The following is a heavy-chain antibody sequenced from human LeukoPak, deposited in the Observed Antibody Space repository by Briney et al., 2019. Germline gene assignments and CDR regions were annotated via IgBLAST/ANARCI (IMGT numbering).Heavy chain of an antibody. CDR2: IGTGGTPI. V-gene: IGHV3-11*01. CDR3: ARIYGGY. Sequence: GESLRLSCAASGFTFRDYYMSWIRQAPGKGLEWVSYIGTGGTPIDYADSVKGRFTISRDDVKSSLYLQMNNVRAEDTAFYYCARIYGGYWGQGALVSVSS. CDR1: GFTFRDYY. J-gene: IGHJ4*02. D-gene: IGHD3-16*01.